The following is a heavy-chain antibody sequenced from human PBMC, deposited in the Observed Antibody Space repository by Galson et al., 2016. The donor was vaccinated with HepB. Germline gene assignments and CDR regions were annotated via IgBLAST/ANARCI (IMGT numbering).Heavy chain of an antibody. D-gene: IGHD3-16*02. CDR3: ARHLRSRDRVAIFDY. CDR2: ISGSGTYT. CDR1: AFTFSDYY. Sequence: SLRLSCAASAFTFSDYYMSWIRQAPGKGLEWISYISGSGTYTNYADSVKGRFTISRDNAKNSLFVQISSLRDEDTAVYYCARHLRSRDRVAIFDYWGQGTLVTVSS. V-gene: IGHV3-11*06. J-gene: IGHJ4*02.